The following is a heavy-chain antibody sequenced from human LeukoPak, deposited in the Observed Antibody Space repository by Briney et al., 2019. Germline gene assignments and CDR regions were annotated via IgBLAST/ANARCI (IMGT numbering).Heavy chain of an antibody. CDR3: ARGYCSSTSRYPFDY. CDR1: GYTFTGYY. D-gene: IGHD2-2*01. Sequence: ASVKVSCKASGYTFTGYYMHCVRQAPGQGLEWMGWINPNSGGTNYAQKFQGRVTMTRDTSISTAYMELSRLRSDDTAVYYCARGYCSSTSRYPFDYWGQGTLVTVSS. V-gene: IGHV1-2*02. J-gene: IGHJ4*02. CDR2: INPNSGGT.